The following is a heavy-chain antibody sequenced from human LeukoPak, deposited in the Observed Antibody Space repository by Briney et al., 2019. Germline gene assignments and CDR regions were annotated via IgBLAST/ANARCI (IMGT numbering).Heavy chain of an antibody. J-gene: IGHJ1*01. D-gene: IGHD3-9*01. CDR3: AKDKLYYDILTGSSYFQH. V-gene: IGHV3-23*01. CDR2: ISGSGGST. CDR1: GFTFSSYA. Sequence: GSLRLSCAASGFTFSSYAMSWVRQAPGKGLEWVSAISGSGGSTYYADSVKGRFTISRDNSKNTLYLQMNSLRAEDTAVYYCAKDKLYYDILTGSSYFQHWGQGTLVTVSS.